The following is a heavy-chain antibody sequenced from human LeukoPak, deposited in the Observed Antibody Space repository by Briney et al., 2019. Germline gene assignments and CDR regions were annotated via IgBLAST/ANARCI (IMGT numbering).Heavy chain of an antibody. CDR2: ISSSSSYI. CDR3: ARCGGSYYYYYYMDV. J-gene: IGHJ6*03. D-gene: IGHD3-16*01. V-gene: IGHV3-21*01. CDR1: GFTFSSYS. Sequence: SGGSLRLSCAASGFTFSSYSMNWVRQAPGKGLEWVSSISSSSSYIYYADSVKGRFTISRDNAKNSLYLQMNSLRAEDTAVYYCARCGGSYYYYYYMDVWGKGTTATVSS.